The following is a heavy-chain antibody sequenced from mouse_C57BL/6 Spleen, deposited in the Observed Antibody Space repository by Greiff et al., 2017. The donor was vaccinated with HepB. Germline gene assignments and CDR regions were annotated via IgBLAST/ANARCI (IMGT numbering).Heavy chain of an antibody. Sequence: VKLQESGAELARPGASVKMSCKASGYTFTSYTMHWVKQRPGQGLEWIGYINPSSGYTKYNQKFKDKATLTADKSSSTAYMQLSSLTSEDSAVYYCARGYGNYYFDYWGQGTTLTVSS. D-gene: IGHD2-10*02. CDR3: ARGYGNYYFDY. V-gene: IGHV1-4*01. J-gene: IGHJ2*01. CDR1: GYTFTSYT. CDR2: INPSSGYT.